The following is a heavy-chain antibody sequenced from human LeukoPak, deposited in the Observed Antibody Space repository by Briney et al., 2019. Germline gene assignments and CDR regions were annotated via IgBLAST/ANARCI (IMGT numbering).Heavy chain of an antibody. Sequence: GESLKISCKGSGYKFTTYWIGWVRQMPGKGLEWMGIIYPGDSDTIYSPSSQGQVTISADKSISTAYLQWSSLKASDTAMYYCARHYGYDNSSYVGKAFDIWGQGTMVTISS. CDR2: IYPGDSDT. CDR1: GYKFTTYW. J-gene: IGHJ3*02. CDR3: ARHYGYDNSSYVGKAFDI. D-gene: IGHD3-22*01. V-gene: IGHV5-51*01.